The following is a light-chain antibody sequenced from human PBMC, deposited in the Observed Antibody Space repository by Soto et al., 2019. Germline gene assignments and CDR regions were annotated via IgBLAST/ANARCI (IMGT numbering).Light chain of an antibody. Sequence: GDRVTITCRASQSISSWLAWYQQKPGKAPKLLIYDASSLESGVPSRFSGSGSGTEFTLTISSLQPEDFAVYYCQQYDSSPRTFGQGTKVDI. CDR3: QQYDSSPRT. J-gene: IGKJ1*01. CDR2: DAS. V-gene: IGKV1-5*01. CDR1: QSISSW.